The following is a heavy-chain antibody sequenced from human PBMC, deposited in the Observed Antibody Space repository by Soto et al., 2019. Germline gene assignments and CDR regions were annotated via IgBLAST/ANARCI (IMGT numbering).Heavy chain of an antibody. Sequence: ASVKVSCKASGGTFSSYAISWVRQAPGQGLEWMGGIIPIFGTANYAQKFQGRVTITADESTSTAYMELSSLRSEDTAVYYCARDVGGKVYYDSSGSSIGYWGQGTLVTVSS. CDR2: IIPIFGTA. D-gene: IGHD3-22*01. V-gene: IGHV1-69*13. CDR3: ARDVGGKVYYDSSGSSIGY. CDR1: GGTFSSYA. J-gene: IGHJ4*02.